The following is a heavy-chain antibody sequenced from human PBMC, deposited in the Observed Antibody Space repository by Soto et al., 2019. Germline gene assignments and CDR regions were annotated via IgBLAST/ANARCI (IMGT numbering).Heavy chain of an antibody. CDR1: GFTFSSYA. CDR3: AKDPLISEWCGESLLDYCDY. CDR2: ISGSGGST. Sequence: EVQLLESGGGLVQPGGSLRLSCAASGFTFSSYAMSWVRQAPGKGLEWVSAISGSGGSTYYADSVKGRFTISRDKCKNTLYLQMNSLRAEDTAVYYCAKDPLISEWCGESLLDYCDYWGQGTLVTVSS. D-gene: IGHD3-10*01. V-gene: IGHV3-23*01. J-gene: IGHJ4*02.